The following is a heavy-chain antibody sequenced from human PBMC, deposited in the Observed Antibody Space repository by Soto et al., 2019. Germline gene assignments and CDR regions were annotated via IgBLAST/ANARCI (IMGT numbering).Heavy chain of an antibody. CDR1: GFPFSSYS. D-gene: IGHD1-26*01. CDR2: ISSSSSTI. Sequence: GGSLRLSCAASGFPFSSYSMNWVRPAPGKGLEWVSYISSSSSTIYYADSVKGRFTMSRDNAKNSLYLQMNSLRAEDTAVYYCARVVGATQMDFDYWGQGTLVTVSS. CDR3: ARVVGATQMDFDY. J-gene: IGHJ4*02. V-gene: IGHV3-48*04.